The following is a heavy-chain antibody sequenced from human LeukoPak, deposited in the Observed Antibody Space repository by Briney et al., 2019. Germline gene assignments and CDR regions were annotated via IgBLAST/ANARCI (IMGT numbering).Heavy chain of an antibody. J-gene: IGHJ4*02. V-gene: IGHV3-48*04. CDR3: ARDSPEGGRLFDY. Sequence: PGGSLRLSCAASGFTFSSYSMNWVRQAPGKGLEWVSYISSSSSTIYYADSVKGRFTISRDNAKNSLYLQMNSLRAEDTAVYYCARDSPEGGRLFDYWGQGTLVTVSS. D-gene: IGHD1-14*01. CDR1: GFTFSSYS. CDR2: ISSSSSTI.